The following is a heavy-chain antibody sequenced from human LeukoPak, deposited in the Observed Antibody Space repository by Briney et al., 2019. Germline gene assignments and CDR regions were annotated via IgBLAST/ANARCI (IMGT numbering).Heavy chain of an antibody. D-gene: IGHD3-10*01. V-gene: IGHV4-39*07. CDR3: ARGGPLYNNNY. J-gene: IGHJ4*02. Sequence: SQTLSLTCSVSGYSVTSGDYYWGWIRQSPGKGLEWIGSIYYSGSTYYNPSLKSRVTVSVDTSKNQFSLNLNSVTAADTAVYYCARGGPLYNNNYWGQGTLVTVSS. CDR2: IYYSGST. CDR1: GYSVTSGDYY.